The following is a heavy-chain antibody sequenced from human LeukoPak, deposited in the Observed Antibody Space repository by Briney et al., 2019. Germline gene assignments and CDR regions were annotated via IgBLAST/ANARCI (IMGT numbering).Heavy chain of an antibody. D-gene: IGHD3-22*01. Sequence: SVKVSCKASGFTFTSSAMQWVRQARGQRREWIGWIVVGSGNTSYAQKFQERVTITRDMSTSTAYMELSSLRSEDTAVYYCAAYYYDSSGQYYFDYWGQGTLVTVSS. CDR2: IVVGSGNT. V-gene: IGHV1-58*02. CDR3: AAYYYDSSGQYYFDY. CDR1: GFTFTSSA. J-gene: IGHJ4*02.